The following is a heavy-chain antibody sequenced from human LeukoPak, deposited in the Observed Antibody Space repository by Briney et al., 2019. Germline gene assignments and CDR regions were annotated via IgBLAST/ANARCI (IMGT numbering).Heavy chain of an antibody. V-gene: IGHV3-11*04. CDR2: ISASGDTT. Sequence: GGSLRLSCAASGSTFSDYYMSWIRQAPGKGLEWVSYISASGDTTHYADSVKGRFTISRDNAQNSVFLQMNSLRAEDTAIYYCARPNSFDIWGQGTMVTVSS. CDR3: ARPNSFDI. J-gene: IGHJ3*02. CDR1: GSTFSDYY.